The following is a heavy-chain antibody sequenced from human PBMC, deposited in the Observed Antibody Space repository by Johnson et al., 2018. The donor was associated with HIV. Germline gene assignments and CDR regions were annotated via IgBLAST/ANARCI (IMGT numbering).Heavy chain of an antibody. V-gene: IGHV3-9*01. J-gene: IGHJ3*02. Sequence: VQLVESGGGLVQPGRSLRLSCAASGFTFDDYDMHWVRQAPGKGLEWVSGINWHGGSTGYADSVNGRFTISRDNAKNSLDLQMNSLRAEDTAVYSCARAIRVTRGGYAFDIWGQGTMVTVSS. D-gene: IGHD3-10*01. CDR3: ARAIRVTRGGYAFDI. CDR1: GFTFDDYD. CDR2: INWHGGST.